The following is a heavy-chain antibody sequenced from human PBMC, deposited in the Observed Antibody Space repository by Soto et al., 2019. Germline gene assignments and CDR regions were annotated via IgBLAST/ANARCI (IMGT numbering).Heavy chain of an antibody. CDR2: IYYSGST. CDR1: GGSISSYY. J-gene: IGHJ5*02. CDR3: AREMYSSSWLVLDP. D-gene: IGHD6-13*01. Sequence: PSETLSLTCTVSGGSISSYYWSWIRQPPGKGLEWIGYIYYSGSTNYNPSLKSRVTISVDTSKNQFSLKLSSVTAADTAVYYCAREMYSSSWLVLDPWGQGTLVTVSS. V-gene: IGHV4-59*01.